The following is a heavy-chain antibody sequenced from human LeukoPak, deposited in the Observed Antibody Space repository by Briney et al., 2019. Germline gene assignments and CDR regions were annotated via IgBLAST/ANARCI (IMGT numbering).Heavy chain of an antibody. V-gene: IGHV3-48*03. Sequence: GGSLRLSCAASGFTFSSYEMNWVRQAPGKGLEWVSYISSSGSTIYYADSVKGRFTISRDNAKNSLYLQMNSLRAKDTAVYYCARDPSLAVAGFFDYWGQGTLVTVSS. CDR2: ISSSGSTI. CDR3: ARDPSLAVAGFFDY. D-gene: IGHD6-19*01. J-gene: IGHJ4*02. CDR1: GFTFSSYE.